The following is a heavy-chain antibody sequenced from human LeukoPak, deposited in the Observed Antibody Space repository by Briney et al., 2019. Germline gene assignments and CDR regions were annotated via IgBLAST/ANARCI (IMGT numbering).Heavy chain of an antibody. J-gene: IGHJ6*03. CDR2: ISSSGSTI. Sequence: GGSLRLSCAASGFTFSSYEMNWVRQAPGKGLEWVSYISSSGSTIYYADSVKGRFTISRDNAKNSLYLQMNSLRAEDTAVYYCARSGYSYGLYYYMDVWGKGTTVTVSS. D-gene: IGHD5-18*01. CDR3: ARSGYSYGLYYYMDV. V-gene: IGHV3-48*03. CDR1: GFTFSSYE.